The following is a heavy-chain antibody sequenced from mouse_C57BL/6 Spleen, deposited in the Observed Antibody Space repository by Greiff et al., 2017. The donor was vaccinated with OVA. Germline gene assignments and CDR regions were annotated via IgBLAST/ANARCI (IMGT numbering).Heavy chain of an antibody. J-gene: IGHJ2*01. Sequence: QVKLQQPGAELVKPGASVKMSCKASGYTFTSYWITWVKQRPGQGLEWIGEIYPDGGSTNYNEKFQGKATLTVDTSSSTAYMQLSSLTSEDSAVSYCAREENYSNEYYFDYRGQGTTLTVSA. CDR1: GYTFTSYW. CDR2: IYPDGGST. V-gene: IGHV1-55*01. D-gene: IGHD2-5*01. CDR3: AREENYSNEYYFDY.